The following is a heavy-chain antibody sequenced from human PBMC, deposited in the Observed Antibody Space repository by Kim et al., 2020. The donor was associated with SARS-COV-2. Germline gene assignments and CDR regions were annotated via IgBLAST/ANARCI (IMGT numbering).Heavy chain of an antibody. CDR3: AKGGGGDHGY. D-gene: IGHD2-21*01. CDR1: GFTFSSSA. V-gene: IGHV3-23*01. J-gene: IGHJ4*02. Sequence: GGSLRLSCVASGFTFSSSALCCVRQAPGKGLEWVSSISADAGRTDYAGSVEGRFFISRDQSRNTLSLQMNSLRPEDTAVYYCAKGGGGDHGYWGQGTLVTVS. CDR2: ISADAGRT.